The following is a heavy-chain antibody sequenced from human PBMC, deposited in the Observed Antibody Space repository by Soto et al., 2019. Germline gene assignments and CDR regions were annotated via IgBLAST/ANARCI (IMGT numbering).Heavy chain of an antibody. CDR3: ARATGQWPDAFDI. CDR2: ISSSGTTA. V-gene: IGHV3-48*02. Sequence: EVQLVESGGGLVQPGESLRLSCAASGFTFSSYGMNWVRQAPGKGLDWISYISSSGTTAYYADSVKGRFTVSRDNAKNSLHLQMNSLRDEDTAVYYCARATGQWPDAFDIWGQWPMATVSS. CDR1: GFTFSSYG. J-gene: IGHJ3*02. D-gene: IGHD6-19*01.